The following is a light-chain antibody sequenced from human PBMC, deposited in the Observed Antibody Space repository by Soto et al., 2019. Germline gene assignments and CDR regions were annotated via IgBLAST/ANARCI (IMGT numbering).Light chain of an antibody. CDR1: QNIYNY. Sequence: IQMSQSPSSLSASIGDRVTITCRASQNIYNYLNWYQVIPGKSPKLLIFTASSLRSGVPSRFRGSGSGTDFTLTITSLQPEDFATYYCQQSFSPRPITFGQGTRL. V-gene: IGKV1-39*01. CDR3: QQSFSPRPIT. J-gene: IGKJ5*01. CDR2: TAS.